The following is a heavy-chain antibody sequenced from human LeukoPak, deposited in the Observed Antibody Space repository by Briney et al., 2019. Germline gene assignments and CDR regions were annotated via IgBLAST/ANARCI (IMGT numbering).Heavy chain of an antibody. CDR1: GFTFSSRG. CDR2: ISGSGGRT. Sequence: GGSLRLSCVVSGFTFSSRGMNWVRQAPGKGLEWVSGISGSGGRTDYADSVKGRFTISRDNSKSTLYLQMNSLRAEDTAVYYCANWATSSDWKGPFDHWGQGTLVIVSS. J-gene: IGHJ4*02. V-gene: IGHV3-23*01. D-gene: IGHD6-19*01. CDR3: ANWATSSDWKGPFDH.